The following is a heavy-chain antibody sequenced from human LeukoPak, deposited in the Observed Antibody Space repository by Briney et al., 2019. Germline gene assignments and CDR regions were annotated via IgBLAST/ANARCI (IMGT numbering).Heavy chain of an antibody. V-gene: IGHV4-4*07. CDR2: IYTSGST. J-gene: IGHJ4*02. CDR1: GGSISSYY. Sequence: SETLSLTCTVSGGSISSYYWSWIRQPAGKGLEWIGRIYTSGSTNYNPSLKSRVTISVDTSKNQFSLKLSSVTAADTALYYCGRSAGFVHFDHWGQGTLVTVSS. D-gene: IGHD3-16*01. CDR3: GRSAGFVHFDH.